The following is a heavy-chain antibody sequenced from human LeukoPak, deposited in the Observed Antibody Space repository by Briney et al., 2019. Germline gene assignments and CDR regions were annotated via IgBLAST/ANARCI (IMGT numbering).Heavy chain of an antibody. CDR3: ARIGYRSSSFDY. V-gene: IGHV3-7*01. CDR1: GFTFSNYW. D-gene: IGHD6-13*01. Sequence: GGSLRLSCEGSGFTFSNYWMSWVRQAPGKGLEWVANIQQHGSETYYVDSLKGRFTLSRDNAKNSVSLQMSGLRVEDTAVYFCARIGYRSSSFDYWGRGTLVTVSS. J-gene: IGHJ4*02. CDR2: IQQHGSET.